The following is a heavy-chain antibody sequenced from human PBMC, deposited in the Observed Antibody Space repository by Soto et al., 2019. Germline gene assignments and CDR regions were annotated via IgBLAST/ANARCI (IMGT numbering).Heavy chain of an antibody. Sequence: ASVKVSCKASGYTFTSYYMHWVRQAPGQGLEWMGIINPSGGSTSYAQKFQGRVTMTRDTSTSTVYMELSSLRSEDTAVYYCARDLYYDSSGYYPDYFDYWGQGNLVTVSS. CDR1: GYTFTSYY. J-gene: IGHJ4*02. CDR3: ARDLYYDSSGYYPDYFDY. V-gene: IGHV1-46*01. CDR2: INPSGGST. D-gene: IGHD3-22*01.